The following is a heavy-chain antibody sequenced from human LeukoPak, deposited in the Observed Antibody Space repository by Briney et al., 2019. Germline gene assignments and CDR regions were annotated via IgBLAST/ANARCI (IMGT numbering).Heavy chain of an antibody. V-gene: IGHV4-4*08. D-gene: IGHD3-22*01. J-gene: IGHJ2*01. CDR3: TRRAYYDSSGYSPTAGYFDL. CDR1: GGSMFSYY. Sequence: AETLSLTCSVSGGSMFSYYWNWIRQSPGKGLEWIGFVYSNGMTTYNPSLRSRGTISIATSRNQFSLRLTSVTAADTATYYCTRRAYYDSSGYSPTAGYFDLWGRGTLVTVSS. CDR2: VYSNGMT.